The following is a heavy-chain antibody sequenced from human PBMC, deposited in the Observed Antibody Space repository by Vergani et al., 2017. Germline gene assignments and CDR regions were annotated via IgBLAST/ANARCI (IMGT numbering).Heavy chain of an antibody. V-gene: IGHV4-34*01. CDR3: GRVYDTSSFFDY. CDR2: INHSGST. J-gene: IGHJ4*02. D-gene: IGHD3-16*01. Sequence: QVQLQQWGAGLLKPSETLSLTCAVYGGSFSGYYWSWIRQPPGEGLEWIGEINHSGSTYYNPSLKSRVTISVDTSKNQFSLKLSSVTAADTAVYYCGRVYDTSSFFDYWGQGTLVTVSS. CDR1: GGSFSGYY.